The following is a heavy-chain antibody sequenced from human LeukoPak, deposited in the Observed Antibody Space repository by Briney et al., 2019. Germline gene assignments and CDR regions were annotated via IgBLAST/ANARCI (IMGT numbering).Heavy chain of an antibody. CDR1: GFSFTSAW. CDR3: TTGMDIVVVPAAIGDC. D-gene: IGHD2-2*03. CDR2: IKSKTDGGTT. Sequence: GGSLRLSCAASGFSFTSAWMSWVRPAPGKGLEWVGRIKSKTDGGTTDYAAPVKGRFTISRDDSKNTLYLQMNSLKTEDTAVYYCTTGMDIVVVPAAIGDCWGQGTLVTASS. V-gene: IGHV3-15*01. J-gene: IGHJ4*02.